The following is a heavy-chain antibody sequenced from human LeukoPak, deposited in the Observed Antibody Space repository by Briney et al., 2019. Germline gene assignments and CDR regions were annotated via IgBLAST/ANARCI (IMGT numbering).Heavy chain of an antibody. CDR2: IKQDGSER. CDR1: GFTFSSYW. J-gene: IGHJ6*02. CDR3: ARKAAPAMDV. Sequence: GGSLRLSCAASGFTFSSYWMSWVRQAPGKGLEWVANIKQDGSERYYVDSVKGRFTISRDNAKSSLYLQTNSLRAEDTAVYYCARKAAPAMDVWGQGTTVTVSS. D-gene: IGHD6-6*01. V-gene: IGHV3-7*01.